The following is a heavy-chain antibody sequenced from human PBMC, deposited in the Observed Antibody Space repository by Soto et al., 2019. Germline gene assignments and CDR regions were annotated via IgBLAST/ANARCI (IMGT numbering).Heavy chain of an antibody. Sequence: EVQLLESGGGLVQPGGSLRLSCAVFGFTSNSYAMSWVRQAPGKGLEWVSTVSGSGGSTYYADSVKGRFTISRDNSKKTLNLQMNSLRAEDTAVYYCAKILYGSGSYFDYWGQGTLVTVSS. CDR1: GFTSNSYA. V-gene: IGHV3-23*01. D-gene: IGHD3-10*01. J-gene: IGHJ4*02. CDR3: AKILYGSGSYFDY. CDR2: VSGSGGST.